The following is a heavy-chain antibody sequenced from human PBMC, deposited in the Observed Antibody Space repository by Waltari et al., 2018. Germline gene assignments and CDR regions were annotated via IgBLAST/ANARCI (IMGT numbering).Heavy chain of an antibody. CDR2: IYHSGIT. V-gene: IGHV4-38-2*01. J-gene: IGHJ5*02. Sequence: QVQLQESGTGLAKPSETLSLTCAVSGYSISSGYYWGWIRQPPGKGLEWIGTIYHSGITYYNPSLKRRVTISVYMSKNQCALKLPSVASADTALYYCASQGLGSESSGWRWDWFDTWGQGTLVTVSS. CDR1: GYSISSGYY. CDR3: ASQGLGSESSGWRWDWFDT. D-gene: IGHD3-22*01.